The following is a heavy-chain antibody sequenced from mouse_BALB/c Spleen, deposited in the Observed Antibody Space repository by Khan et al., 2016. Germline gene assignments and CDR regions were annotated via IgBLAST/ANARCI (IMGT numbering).Heavy chain of an antibody. D-gene: IGHD2-13*01. CDR1: EYTFTNYG. J-gene: IGHJ4*01. CDR3: SRTCDYPDYAMDY. Sequence: QIQLVQSGPELKKPGETVKISCKASEYTFTNYGMNWVKQAPGKGLKWMGWINTNTGEPTYAEEFKGRFAFTLEASASTAYLQINNLQNEDSATYFGSRTCDYPDYAMDYWGQGTSVTVSS. CDR2: INTNTGEP. V-gene: IGHV9-3*02.